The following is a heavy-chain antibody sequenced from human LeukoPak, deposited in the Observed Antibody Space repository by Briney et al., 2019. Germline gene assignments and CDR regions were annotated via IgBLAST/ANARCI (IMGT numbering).Heavy chain of an antibody. CDR3: ARGAGDIVVVPAAWSPYFDY. J-gene: IGHJ4*02. D-gene: IGHD2-2*01. CDR1: GGTFSSYA. CDR2: IIPIFGTA. V-gene: IGHV1-69*06. Sequence: ASVKVSCKASGGTFSSYAISWVRQAPGQGLEWMGGIIPIFGTANYAQKFQGRVTITADKSTSTASMELSSLRSEDTAVYYCARGAGDIVVVPAAWSPYFDYWGQGTLVTVSS.